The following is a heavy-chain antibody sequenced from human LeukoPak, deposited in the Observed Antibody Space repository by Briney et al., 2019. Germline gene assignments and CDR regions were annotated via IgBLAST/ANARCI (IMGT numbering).Heavy chain of an antibody. CDR2: IYYSGST. D-gene: IGHD3-3*01. Sequence: PSETLSLTCTVSGGSISSYYWSWIRQPPGKGLEWIGYIYYSGSTNYNPSLKSRVTISVDTSKNQFSLKLSSVTAADTAVYYCAISRGGYYDFWSGYYIGMDVWGKGTTVTVSS. CDR1: GGSISSYY. V-gene: IGHV4-59*01. J-gene: IGHJ6*04. CDR3: AISRGGYYDFWSGYYIGMDV.